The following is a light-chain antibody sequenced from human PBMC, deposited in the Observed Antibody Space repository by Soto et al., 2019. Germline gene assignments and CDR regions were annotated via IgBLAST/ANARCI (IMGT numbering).Light chain of an antibody. Sequence: QSVLTQPPSVSGAPGQRVTIPCTGSSSNIGAGYDVHWYQQLPGTAPKLLIYGNSNRPSGVPDRFSGSKSGTSASLAITGLQAEDEADYSCQSYDSSLSAVVFGGGTKLTVL. J-gene: IGLJ2*01. CDR1: SSNIGAGYD. CDR2: GNS. CDR3: QSYDSSLSAVV. V-gene: IGLV1-40*01.